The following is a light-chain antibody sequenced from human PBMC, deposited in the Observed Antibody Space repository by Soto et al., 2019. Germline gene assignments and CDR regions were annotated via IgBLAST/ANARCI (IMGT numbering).Light chain of an antibody. J-gene: IGKJ5*01. CDR1: QTISSW. CDR3: QQYDNLPIT. Sequence: DIQMTQSPSTLSGSVGDRVTITCRASQTISSWLAWYQQKPGKAPKLLIYDASNLETGVPSRFSRSGSGTDFTFTISSLQPEDIATYYCQQYDNLPITFGQGTRLEIK. V-gene: IGKV1-33*01. CDR2: DAS.